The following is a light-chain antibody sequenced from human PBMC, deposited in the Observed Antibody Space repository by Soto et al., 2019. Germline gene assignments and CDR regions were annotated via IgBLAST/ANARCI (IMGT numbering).Light chain of an antibody. Sequence: EIVLTQSPAILSVSPGERATLSCRASQSISRSLAWYQQKPGQAPRLLISDASNRATGIPARFSGSGSVTDFTLTISSLEPEDFAVYYCQQRSKWPLTFGGGTKVDI. CDR1: QSISRS. CDR3: QQRSKWPLT. CDR2: DAS. J-gene: IGKJ4*01. V-gene: IGKV3-11*01.